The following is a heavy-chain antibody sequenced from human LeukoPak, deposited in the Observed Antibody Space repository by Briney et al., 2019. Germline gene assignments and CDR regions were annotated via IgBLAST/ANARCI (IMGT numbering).Heavy chain of an antibody. CDR3: ARQDYYYYMDV. V-gene: IGHV4-59*01. J-gene: IGHJ6*03. CDR1: GGSFSGYY. Sequence: KPSETLSLTCAVYGGSFSGYYWSWIRQPPGKGLEWIGYIYYSGSTNYNPSLKSRVTISVDMSKNQFSLKLSSVTAADTAVYYCARQDYYYYMDVWGKGTAVTVSS. CDR2: IYYSGST.